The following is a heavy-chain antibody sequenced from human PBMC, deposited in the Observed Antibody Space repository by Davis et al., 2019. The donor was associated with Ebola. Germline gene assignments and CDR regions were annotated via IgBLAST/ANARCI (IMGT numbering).Heavy chain of an antibody. CDR1: GFSVSDKY. CDR2: IYRDGRM. J-gene: IGHJ2*01. Sequence: GESLKISCAASGFSVSDKYMSWVRQAPGKGLEWVSVIYRDGRMYHADSVKGRFTISRDNSKNTVYLQINSLRAEDTAMYHCTRHVPGDFWYFDLWGRDTLVTVSA. D-gene: IGHD4-17*01. V-gene: IGHV3-66*04. CDR3: TRHVPGDFWYFDL.